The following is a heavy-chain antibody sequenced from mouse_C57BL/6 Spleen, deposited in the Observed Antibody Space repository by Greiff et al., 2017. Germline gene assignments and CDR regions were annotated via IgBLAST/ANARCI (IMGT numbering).Heavy chain of an antibody. CDR3: AREYYGSSPYFDY. V-gene: IGHV1-80*01. J-gene: IGHJ2*01. Sequence: VQLQQSGAELVKPGASVKISCKASGYAFSSYWMNWVKQRPGKGLEWIGQIYPGDGDTNYNGKFKGKATLTADKSSSTAYLQLSSLTSEDSAVYYYAREYYGSSPYFDYWGQGTTLTVSS. CDR2: IYPGDGDT. D-gene: IGHD1-1*01. CDR1: GYAFSSYW.